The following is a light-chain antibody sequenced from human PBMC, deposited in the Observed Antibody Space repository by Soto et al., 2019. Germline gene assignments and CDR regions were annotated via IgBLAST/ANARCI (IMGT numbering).Light chain of an antibody. CDR1: SSNIGNNY. J-gene: IGLJ3*02. CDR2: ENS. Sequence: QSVLTQPPSVSAAPGQKVTISCSGSSSNIGNNYVSWYQQLPGTAPKFLIYENSERPSGIPDRFSGSKSGTSATLGITGLQTGDEADYYCGTWDTSLSAWVFGGGTKVTVL. CDR3: GTWDTSLSAWV. V-gene: IGLV1-51*02.